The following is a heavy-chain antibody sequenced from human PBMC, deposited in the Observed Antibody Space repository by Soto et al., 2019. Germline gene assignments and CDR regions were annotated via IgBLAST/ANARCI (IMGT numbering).Heavy chain of an antibody. Sequence: EVQLLESGGGLVQPGGSLRLSCAASGFTFSSYAMSWVRQAPGKGLEWVSAISGSGGSTYYADSVKGRFTISRDNSKNTLYLHMNSLRAEDTAVYYCAKDIRVVVVAAPKPLDYWGQETLVTVSS. J-gene: IGHJ4*02. CDR3: AKDIRVVVVAAPKPLDY. V-gene: IGHV3-23*01. CDR2: ISGSGGST. CDR1: GFTFSSYA. D-gene: IGHD2-15*01.